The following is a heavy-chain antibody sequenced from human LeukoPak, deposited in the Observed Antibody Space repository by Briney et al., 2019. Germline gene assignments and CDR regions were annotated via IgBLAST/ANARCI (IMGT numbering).Heavy chain of an antibody. CDR1: GFTFSSYA. J-gene: IGHJ4*02. Sequence: GGSLRLSCAASGFTFSSYAMSWVRQAPGKGLDWVSSISGSGGSTYYADSVKGRFTISRDNSKNTLYLQMNSLRAEDTAVYYCAKDPGYYGSGSNFDYWGQGTLVTVSS. D-gene: IGHD3-10*01. CDR3: AKDPGYYGSGSNFDY. V-gene: IGHV3-23*01. CDR2: ISGSGGST.